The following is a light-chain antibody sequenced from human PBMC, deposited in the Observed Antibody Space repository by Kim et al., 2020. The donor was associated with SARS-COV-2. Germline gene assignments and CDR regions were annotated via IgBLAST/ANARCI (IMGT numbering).Light chain of an antibody. J-gene: IGLJ2*01. CDR2: KVS. CDR3: SSYAGSNNLV. V-gene: IGLV2-8*01. Sequence: GQSVTISCTGTSSDVGGYNYVSWYQQHPGKAPKLMIYKVSKRPSGVPDRFSGSKSGNTASLTVSGLQAEDEADYYCSSYAGSNNLVFGGGTKLTVL. CDR1: SSDVGGYNY.